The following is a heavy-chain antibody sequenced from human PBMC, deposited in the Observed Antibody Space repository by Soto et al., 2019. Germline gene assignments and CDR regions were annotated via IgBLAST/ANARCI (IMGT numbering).Heavy chain of an antibody. CDR1: GYTFTNYW. CDR2: IHPGDSDT. D-gene: IGHD3-3*01. Sequence: HGESLKISCKGSGYTFTNYWIGWVRQMPGKGLEWMGIIHPGDSDTRYSPSFQGQGTISADKSISTAYLQWSSLKASDTAMYYCARTKYDFWSGYYLSYGMDVWGQGTTVTVSS. CDR3: ARTKYDFWSGYYLSYGMDV. J-gene: IGHJ6*02. V-gene: IGHV5-51*01.